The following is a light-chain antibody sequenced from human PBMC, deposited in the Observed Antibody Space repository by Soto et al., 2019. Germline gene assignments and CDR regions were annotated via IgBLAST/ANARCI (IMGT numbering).Light chain of an antibody. CDR3: AAWDDSLNGPV. CDR1: SSNIGSNT. J-gene: IGLJ2*01. Sequence: QPVLTQPPSASGTPGQRVTISCSGSSSNIGSNTVNWYQQLPGTAPKLLIYSNNQRPSGVPDRFSGSKSGTSASLAISGLQSEHEADYYCAAWDDSLNGPVFGGGTQLTVL. V-gene: IGLV1-44*01. CDR2: SNN.